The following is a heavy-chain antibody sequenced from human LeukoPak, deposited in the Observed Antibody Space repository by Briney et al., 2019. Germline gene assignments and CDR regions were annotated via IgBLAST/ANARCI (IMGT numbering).Heavy chain of an antibody. V-gene: IGHV1-69*05. CDR2: IIPISGTP. D-gene: IGHD2-15*01. J-gene: IGHJ6*03. CDR3: ARGSLKAVVNSDYYYYMDV. Sequence: ASVKVSCMASGGTFNSYAINWVRQAPGQGLEWMGGIIPISGTPNYAQKFQGRVTITTDESTSIAYMDLSSLRSEDTAVYYCARGSLKAVVNSDYYYYMDVWGEGTTVTVSS. CDR1: GGTFNSYA.